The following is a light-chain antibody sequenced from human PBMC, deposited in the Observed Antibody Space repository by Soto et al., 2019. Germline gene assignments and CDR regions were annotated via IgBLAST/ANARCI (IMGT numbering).Light chain of an antibody. CDR3: SSYTSSSTLVV. Sequence: QSVLTQPPSVSGAPGQRVTISCTGSSSNIGAAYDVHWYQHVPGTAPKLLIYANTNRPSGVPDRFSGSKSGTSASLTITGLQAEDEADYYCSSYTSSSTLVVFGGGTKVTVL. J-gene: IGLJ2*01. V-gene: IGLV1-40*01. CDR2: ANT. CDR1: SSNIGAAYD.